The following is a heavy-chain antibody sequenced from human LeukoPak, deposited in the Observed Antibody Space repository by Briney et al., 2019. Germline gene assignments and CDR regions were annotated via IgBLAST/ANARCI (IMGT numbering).Heavy chain of an antibody. J-gene: IGHJ6*02. CDR2: IYYTGTT. Sequence: SETLSLTCTVSGGSLNNYYWSWIRQPPGKALEWIGYIYYTGTTKYNPSLKSRATISLDTSKNQFSLKLTSVTAADTALFFCARGYDIDVWGQGTTVTVS. CDR1: GGSLNNYY. CDR3: ARGYDIDV. V-gene: IGHV4-59*01.